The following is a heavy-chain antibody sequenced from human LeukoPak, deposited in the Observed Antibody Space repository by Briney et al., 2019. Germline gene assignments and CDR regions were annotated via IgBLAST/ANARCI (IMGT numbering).Heavy chain of an antibody. CDR1: GFTFSSYS. CDR2: ISSSSSTI. V-gene: IGHV3-48*01. J-gene: IGHJ4*02. CDR3: AREVQRSFDY. Sequence: SGGSLRLSCAASGFTFSSYSMNWVRQAPGKGLEWVSYISSSSSTIYYADSVKGRFTISRDNAKNSLYLQMNSLRAEDTAVYYCAREVQRSFDYWSQGTLVTVSS.